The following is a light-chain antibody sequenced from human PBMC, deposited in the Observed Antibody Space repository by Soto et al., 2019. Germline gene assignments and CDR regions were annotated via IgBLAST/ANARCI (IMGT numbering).Light chain of an antibody. CDR3: CSYAGSVV. CDR2: EVS. V-gene: IGLV2-14*01. J-gene: IGLJ2*01. Sequence: QSALTQPASVSGSPGQSITISCTGTSSDVGGYKYVSWYQQHPGKAPKLMLYEVSNRPSGVSDRFSGSKSGNTASLTISGLQAEDEADYYCCSYAGSVVFGGGTKVTVL. CDR1: SSDVGGYKY.